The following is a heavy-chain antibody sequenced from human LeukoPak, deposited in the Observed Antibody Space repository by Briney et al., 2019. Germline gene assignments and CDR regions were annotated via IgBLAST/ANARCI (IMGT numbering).Heavy chain of an antibody. CDR1: GYTFTSYG. Sequence: ASVKLSCKASGYTFTSYGISWVRQAPGQGLEWMGWISAYNGNTNYAQKLQGRVTMTTDTSTSTAYMELRSLRSDDTAVYYCARGSHYYDSSGYYWFDPWGQGTLVTVSS. D-gene: IGHD3-22*01. CDR3: ARGSHYYDSSGYYWFDP. J-gene: IGHJ5*02. CDR2: ISAYNGNT. V-gene: IGHV1-18*01.